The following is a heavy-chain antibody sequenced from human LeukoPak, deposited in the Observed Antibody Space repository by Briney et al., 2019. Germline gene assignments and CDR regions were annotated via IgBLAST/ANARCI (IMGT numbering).Heavy chain of an antibody. CDR2: INQDGSEK. CDR3: ARDSGITVAGTGDY. CDR1: GFTFSSYW. D-gene: IGHD6-19*01. J-gene: IGHJ4*02. Sequence: QTGGSLRLSCAASGFTFSSYWMSWVRQAPGKGLEWVAHINQDGSEKYYVDSVKGRFTISRDNAKTSLYLQMNSLGAEDTAVYYCARDSGITVAGTGDYWGQGTLVTVSS. V-gene: IGHV3-7*01.